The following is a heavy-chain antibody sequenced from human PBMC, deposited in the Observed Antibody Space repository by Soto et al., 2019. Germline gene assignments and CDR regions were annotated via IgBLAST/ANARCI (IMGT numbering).Heavy chain of an antibody. CDR3: ARGAPIVVVPAAMLDYYYYMDV. CDR2: INHSGST. D-gene: IGHD2-2*01. J-gene: IGHJ6*03. V-gene: IGHV4-34*01. CDR1: GGSFSGYY. Sequence: SETLSLTCAVYGGSFSGYYWSWIRQPPGKGLEWIGEINHSGSTNYNPSLKSRVTISVDTSKNQFSLKLSSVTAADTAVYYCARGAPIVVVPAAMLDYYYYMDVWGKGTTVTVSS.